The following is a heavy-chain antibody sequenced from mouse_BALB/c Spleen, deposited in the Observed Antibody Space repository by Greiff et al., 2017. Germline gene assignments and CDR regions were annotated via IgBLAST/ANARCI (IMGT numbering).Heavy chain of an antibody. V-gene: IGHV2-9*02. Sequence: QVQLKESGPGLVAPSQSLSITCTVSGFSLTSYGVHWVRQPPGKGLEWLGVIWAGGSTNYNSALMSRLSISKDNSKSQVFLKMNSLQTDDTAMYYCARDQGYRYDGAWFAYWGQGTLVTVSA. CDR1: GFSLTSYG. D-gene: IGHD2-14*01. CDR3: ARDQGYRYDGAWFAY. J-gene: IGHJ3*01. CDR2: IWAGGST.